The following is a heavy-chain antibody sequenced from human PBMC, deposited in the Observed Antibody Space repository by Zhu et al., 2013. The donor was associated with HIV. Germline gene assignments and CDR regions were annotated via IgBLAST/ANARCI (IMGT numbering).Heavy chain of an antibody. CDR3: ARNLAAAALFDY. V-gene: IGHV1-18*01. Sequence: QAQLVQSGTEVKKPGASVKVSCQASGYTFTRFGISWVRQAPGQGLEWMGWISPKNGDTNYAQNFQGKVTMTTDTSTNTAYMELRSLRSDDTALYYCARNLAAAALFDYWGQGTLVTSPQ. CDR2: ISPKNGDT. D-gene: IGHD6-13*01. J-gene: IGHJ4*02. CDR1: GYTFTRFG.